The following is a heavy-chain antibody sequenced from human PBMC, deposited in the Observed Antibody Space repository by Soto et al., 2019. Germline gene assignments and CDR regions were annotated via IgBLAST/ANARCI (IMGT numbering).Heavy chain of an antibody. Sequence: EVQLVESGGGLVKPGGSLRLSCAASGFAFSSYSMNWVRQAPGKGLEWVSSISSSSSYIYYADSVKGRFTISRDNAKNSLYLQMNSLRAEDTAVYYCARDLYSSSARYFDYWGQGTLVTVSS. V-gene: IGHV3-21*01. D-gene: IGHD6-6*01. CDR1: GFAFSSYS. J-gene: IGHJ4*02. CDR2: ISSSSSYI. CDR3: ARDLYSSSARYFDY.